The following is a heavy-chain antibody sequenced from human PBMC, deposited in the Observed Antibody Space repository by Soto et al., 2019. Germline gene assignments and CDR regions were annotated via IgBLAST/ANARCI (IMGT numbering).Heavy chain of an antibody. D-gene: IGHD5-12*01. J-gene: IGHJ4*02. CDR1: GYNLMNYW. Sequence: PGESRKISCKGSGYNLMNYWIGWVRQMPGKGLEWMGIIYPVDSDTRYSPSFQGQVTISADKPINIVYLQWNSLKASDTAMYYCAGRRDGYNHFDYWGQGTLVTVSS. CDR2: IYPVDSDT. CDR3: AGRRDGYNHFDY. V-gene: IGHV5-51*01.